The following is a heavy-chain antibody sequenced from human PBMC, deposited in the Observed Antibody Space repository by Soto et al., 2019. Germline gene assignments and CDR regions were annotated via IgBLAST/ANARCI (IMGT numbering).Heavy chain of an antibody. CDR2: IIPIVDIP. D-gene: IGHD2-8*02. V-gene: IGHV1-69*02. Sequence: QVQLVQSGAEVKKPGSSVKVSCKASGGTFSRYTFTWVRQAPGQGLEWMGRIIPIVDIPNYAQKFQGRVTINADKSTSTAYRELSRLTSDDTAVYYCASHFTGVLVLGTSPPGGDNFGWDVWGQGTTVSVS. CDR3: ASHFTGVLVLGTSPPGGDNFGWDV. CDR1: GGTFSRYT. J-gene: IGHJ6*02.